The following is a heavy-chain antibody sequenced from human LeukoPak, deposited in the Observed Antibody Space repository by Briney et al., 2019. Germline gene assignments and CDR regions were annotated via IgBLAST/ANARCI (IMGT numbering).Heavy chain of an antibody. Sequence: SQALSLTCTVSGGSISSGSYYWSWIRQPAGKGLEWIGRMYTSGNTNYNPSLKSRVTISVDTSKNQFSLKLSSVTAADTAVYYCARSTGYYDSSKGYWGQGTLATVSS. CDR2: MYTSGNT. D-gene: IGHD3-22*01. V-gene: IGHV4-61*02. CDR3: ARSTGYYDSSKGY. CDR1: GGSISSGSYY. J-gene: IGHJ4*02.